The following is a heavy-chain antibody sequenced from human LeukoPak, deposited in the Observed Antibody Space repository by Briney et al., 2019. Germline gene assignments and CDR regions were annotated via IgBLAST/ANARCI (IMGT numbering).Heavy chain of an antibody. CDR1: GGSSISSYY. D-gene: IGHD3-22*01. Sequence: PSETLSLTCTVSGGSSISSYYWSWIRQPPGKGPEWIGYIYYSGSTNYNPSLRSRVTISVDTSKNQFSLKLSSVTAADTAVYYCARAGSGYSFDYWGQGTRVTVSS. CDR3: ARAGSGYSFDY. CDR2: IYYSGST. V-gene: IGHV4-59*01. J-gene: IGHJ4*02.